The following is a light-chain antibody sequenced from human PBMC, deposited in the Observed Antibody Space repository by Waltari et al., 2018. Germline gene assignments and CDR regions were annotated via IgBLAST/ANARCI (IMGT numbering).Light chain of an antibody. Sequence: QSVLYSSNNKNYLAWYQQKPGQPPKLLIYWASTRESGVPDRFSGSGSGTDFTLTISSLQAEDVAVYYCQQYYSTPRTFGQGTKVEIK. J-gene: IGKJ1*01. CDR2: WAS. CDR3: QQYYSTPRT. CDR1: QSVLYSSNNKNY. V-gene: IGKV4-1*01.